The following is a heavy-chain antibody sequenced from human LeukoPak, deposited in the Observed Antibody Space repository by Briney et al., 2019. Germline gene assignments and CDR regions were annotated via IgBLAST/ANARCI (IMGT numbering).Heavy chain of an antibody. V-gene: IGHV3-11*04. CDR2: ISSSGSTI. CDR1: GFTFSDYY. CDR3: ARDDYSNPDYMDV. D-gene: IGHD4-11*01. Sequence: GGSLRLSCAASGFTFSDYYMSWIRQAPGKGLEWVSYISSSGSTIYYADSVKGRFTISRDNAKNSLYLQMNSLRAEDTAVYYCARDDYSNPDYMDVWGKGTTVTVSS. J-gene: IGHJ6*03.